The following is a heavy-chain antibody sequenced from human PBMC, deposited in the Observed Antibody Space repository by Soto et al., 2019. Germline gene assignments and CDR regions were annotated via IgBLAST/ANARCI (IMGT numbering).Heavy chain of an antibody. CDR3: ASLLPAVHEYTTRYYGMDV. V-gene: IGHV1-2*02. J-gene: IGHJ6*02. Sequence: ASVKVSCKASGYTFTGYYMHWVRQAPGQGLEWMGWINPNSGGTNYAQKFQGRVTMTRDTSISTAYMELSRLRSDDTAVYYCASLLPAVHEYTTRYYGMDVWGQGTTVTVSS. CDR1: GYTFTGYY. CDR2: INPNSGGT. D-gene: IGHD5-18*01.